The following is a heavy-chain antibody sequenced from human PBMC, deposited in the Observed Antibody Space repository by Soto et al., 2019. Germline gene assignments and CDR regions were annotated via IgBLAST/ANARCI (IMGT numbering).Heavy chain of an antibody. D-gene: IGHD6-13*01. J-gene: IGHJ6*02. CDR3: AKDRDGAAAGPTKFYGMDV. V-gene: IGHV3-23*01. Sequence: EVQLLESGGGLVRPGGSLRLPCAASGFTFSSYAMSWVRRAPGKGREWVSVISGSGDSTYYADSVRGRFTISRDNSKNTLYLQMNSLRAEDTAVYYCAKDRDGAAAGPTKFYGMDVWGQGTTVTVSS. CDR2: ISGSGDST. CDR1: GFTFSSYA.